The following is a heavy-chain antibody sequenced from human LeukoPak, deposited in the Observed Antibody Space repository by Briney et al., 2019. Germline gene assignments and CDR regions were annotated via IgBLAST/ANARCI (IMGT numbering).Heavy chain of an antibody. J-gene: IGHJ4*02. V-gene: IGHV4-34*01. CDR1: REHFRGHH. CDR3: ARRLLYFDSSLRGAPFVY. D-gene: IGHD3-22*01. Sequence: PSDPLSLIRGDPREHFRGHHWRWLRQHPRHGLQRIPELNASGRTNYNPSLKSRVTPSVDTSKKKFSLKLSSVTAADTALYYCARRLLYFDSSLRGAPFVYWGQGTLVTDSS. CDR2: LNASGRT.